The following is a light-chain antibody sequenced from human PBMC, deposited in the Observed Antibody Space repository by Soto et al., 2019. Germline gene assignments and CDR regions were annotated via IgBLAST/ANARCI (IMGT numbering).Light chain of an antibody. CDR1: SSNIGAGYD. Sequence: QSVLTQPPSVSGAPGQRVTISCTGSSSNIGAGYDVHWYQQLPGTAPKLLIYGNNNRPSGVPDRFSGSKSGTSASLAITGLQAEDDADYYCQSYDSSLSAFYVFGTGTKLTVL. J-gene: IGLJ1*01. V-gene: IGLV1-40*01. CDR2: GNN. CDR3: QSYDSSLSAFYV.